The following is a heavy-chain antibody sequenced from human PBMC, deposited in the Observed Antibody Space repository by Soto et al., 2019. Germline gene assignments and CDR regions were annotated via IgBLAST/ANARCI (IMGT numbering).Heavy chain of an antibody. J-gene: IGHJ6*02. V-gene: IGHV3-13*01. CDR1: GFTFSSYD. CDR2: IGTAGDT. CDR3: ARDIGNYGMDV. Sequence: EVQLVESGGGLVQPGGSLRLSCAASGFTFSSYDMHWVRQATGKGLEWVSAIGTAGDTYYPGSVKGRFTISRENAKNYLYLQMNSLRAGDTAVYYCARDIGNYGMDVWGQGTTVTVSS. D-gene: IGHD1-26*01.